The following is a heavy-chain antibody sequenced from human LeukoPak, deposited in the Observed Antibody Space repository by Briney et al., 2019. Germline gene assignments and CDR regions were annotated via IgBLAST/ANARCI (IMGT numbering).Heavy chain of an antibody. D-gene: IGHD6-6*01. V-gene: IGHV3-21*01. CDR1: GFTFSTYN. Sequence: PGGSLRLSCAASGFTFSTYNMNWVRHAPGKGLEWISSITSSSTYIYYADSVKGRFTISRDNAKNSLYLQMNSLRAEDTAVYYCGRTQYSNSSAYDYWGQGTLVTVSS. J-gene: IGHJ4*02. CDR2: ITSSSTYI. CDR3: GRTQYSNSSAYDY.